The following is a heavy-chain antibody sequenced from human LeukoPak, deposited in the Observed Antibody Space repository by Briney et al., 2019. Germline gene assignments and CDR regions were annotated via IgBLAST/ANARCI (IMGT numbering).Heavy chain of an antibody. Sequence: GGSLRLSCAASGFTFDNYRMSWVRQAPGKGLEWVSTVNADGGNTYYADSVKGRFTISRDNSKNTLYLQMNSLRAEDTAVYYCARDTVLDYWGQGTLVTVSS. D-gene: IGHD4-17*01. J-gene: IGHJ4*02. CDR2: VNADGGNT. V-gene: IGHV3-23*01. CDR3: ARDTVLDY. CDR1: GFTFDNYR.